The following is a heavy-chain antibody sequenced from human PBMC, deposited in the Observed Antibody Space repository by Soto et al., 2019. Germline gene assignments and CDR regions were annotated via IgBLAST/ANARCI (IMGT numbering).Heavy chain of an antibody. CDR2: ICSGGST. V-gene: IGHV4-61*01. CDR1: ADSVSSDYYC. D-gene: IGHD5-18*01. CDR3: ARDIRGYSRAFDY. J-gene: IGHJ4*02. Sequence: SETLSLTCTVSADSVSSDYYCWTWIRQPPGKGLGWIGYICSGGSTNYNPSLKSRVTISLDTSRNQFSLKLTSVTAADTAVYYCARDIRGYSRAFDYWGQGMLVTVSS.